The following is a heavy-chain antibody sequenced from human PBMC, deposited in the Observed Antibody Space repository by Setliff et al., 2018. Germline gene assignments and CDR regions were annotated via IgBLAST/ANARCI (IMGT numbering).Heavy chain of an antibody. V-gene: IGHV4-59*01. CDR2: IHYSGST. CDR3: ARDPGNGHYMDV. Sequence: SETLSLTCTVSGGSISTFYWSWIRQSPEKGLEWIAYIHYSGSTNQNPSLKSRVTISLDTPKNQFSLKLSYMTAADTAVYYCARDPGNGHYMDVWGKGATVTVSS. J-gene: IGHJ6*03. CDR1: GGSISTFY.